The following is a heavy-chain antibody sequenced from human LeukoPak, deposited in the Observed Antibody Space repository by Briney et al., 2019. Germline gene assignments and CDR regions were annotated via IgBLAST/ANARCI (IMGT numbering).Heavy chain of an antibody. CDR2: ISAYNGNT. CDR1: GYTFTSYG. D-gene: IGHD3-22*01. V-gene: IGHV1-18*01. J-gene: IGHJ4*02. CDR3: ARGRGYKMYYDSSGYWYYFDY. Sequence: GASVKVSCKASGYTFTSYGISWVRQAPGQGLEWMGWISAYNGNTNYAQKLQGRVTMTTGTSTSTAYMELRSLRSDDTAVYYCARGRGYKMYYDSSGYWYYFDYWGQGTLVTVSS.